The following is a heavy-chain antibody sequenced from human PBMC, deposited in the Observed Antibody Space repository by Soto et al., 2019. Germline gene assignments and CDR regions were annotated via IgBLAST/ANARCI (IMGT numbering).Heavy chain of an antibody. CDR1: GYTFTSYA. Sequence: ASVKVSCKASGYTFTSYAMHWVRQAPGQRLEWMGWINAGNGNTKYSQKFQGRVTITRDTSASTAYMELSSLRSEDTAVYYCARANIRSVAGTPYFGYYGMDVWGQGTTVTVSS. J-gene: IGHJ6*02. V-gene: IGHV1-3*01. D-gene: IGHD6-19*01. CDR3: ARANIRSVAGTPYFGYYGMDV. CDR2: INAGNGNT.